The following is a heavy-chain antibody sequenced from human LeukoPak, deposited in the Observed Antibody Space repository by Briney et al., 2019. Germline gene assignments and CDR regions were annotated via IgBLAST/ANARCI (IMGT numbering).Heavy chain of an antibody. CDR3: ARDLGLRGVTNWFDP. J-gene: IGHJ5*02. V-gene: IGHV1-46*01. CDR1: AYTFTSYL. CDR2: IDPSGGDS. D-gene: IGHD3-10*01. Sequence: ASVKVSCKASAYTFTSYLIHWVRQAPEQGLAWMGMIDPSGGDSVYAQQFRGRVTMTRDTSTSTLYMDLSSLRSEDTAIYYCARDLGLRGVTNWFDPWGQGTLVTVSS.